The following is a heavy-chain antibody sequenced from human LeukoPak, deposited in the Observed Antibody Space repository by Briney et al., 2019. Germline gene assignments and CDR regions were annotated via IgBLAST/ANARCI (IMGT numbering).Heavy chain of an antibody. CDR1: GFTFSHFW. V-gene: IGHV3-74*01. CDR3: ARGAVAANDAFDI. J-gene: IGHJ3*02. D-gene: IGHD6-19*01. Sequence: GGSLRLSCEASGFTFSHFWMHWVRQVPGEGLVWVSHINSDGSSINYADSVKGRFTISRDNAKNTLYLQMNSLRAEDTAVYYCARGAVAANDAFDIWGQGTMVTVSS. CDR2: INSDGSSI.